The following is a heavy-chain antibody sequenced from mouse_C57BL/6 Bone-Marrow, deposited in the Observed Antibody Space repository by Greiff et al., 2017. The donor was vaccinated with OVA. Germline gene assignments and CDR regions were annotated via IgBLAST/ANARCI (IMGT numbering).Heavy chain of an antibody. CDR1: GYTFTSYW. Sequence: QVQLQQPGTELVKPGASVKLSCKASGYTFTSYWMHWVKQRPGQGLEWIGNINPSNGGTNYNEKFKGKATLTVDKSSSTAYMQLSSLTSEDSAVYYCARTGASYYAMDYWGQGTSVTVSS. CDR3: ARTGASYYAMDY. J-gene: IGHJ4*01. CDR2: INPSNGGT. D-gene: IGHD3-2*02. V-gene: IGHV1-53*01.